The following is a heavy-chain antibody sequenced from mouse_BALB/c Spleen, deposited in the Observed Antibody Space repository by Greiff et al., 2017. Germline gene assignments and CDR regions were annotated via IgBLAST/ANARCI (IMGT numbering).Heavy chain of an antibody. J-gene: IGHJ2*01. D-gene: IGHD2-1*01. V-gene: IGHV1-14*01. CDR2: IDPYNGGT. Sequence: VQLQQSGPELVKPGASVKMSCKASGYTFTSYVMHWVKQKPGQGLEWIGYIDPYNGGTSYNQKFKGKATLTVDKSSSTAFMHLNSLTSEDSAVYYCARDYGNYFDYWGQGTTLTVSS. CDR1: GYTFTSYV. CDR3: ARDYGNYFDY.